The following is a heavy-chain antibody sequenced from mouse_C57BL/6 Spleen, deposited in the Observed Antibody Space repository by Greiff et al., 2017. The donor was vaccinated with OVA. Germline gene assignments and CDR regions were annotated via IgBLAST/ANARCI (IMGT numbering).Heavy chain of an antibody. J-gene: IGHJ2*01. D-gene: IGHD2-3*01. V-gene: IGHV1-22*01. CDR1: GYTFTDYN. CDR3: ARSNGYYEDY. Sequence: VQLKESGPELVKPGASVKMSCKASGYTFTDYNMHWVKQSHGKSLEWIGYINPNNGGTSYNQKFKGKATLTVNKSSSTAYMELRSLTSEDSAVYYCARSNGYYEDYWGQGTTLTVSS. CDR2: INPNNGGT.